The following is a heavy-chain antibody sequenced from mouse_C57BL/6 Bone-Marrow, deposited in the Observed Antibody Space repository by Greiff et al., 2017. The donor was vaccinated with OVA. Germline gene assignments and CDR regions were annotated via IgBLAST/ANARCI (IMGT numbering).Heavy chain of an antibody. J-gene: IGHJ1*03. Sequence: QVQLQPGAELVKPGASVKVSCKASGYTFTSYWMHWVKQRPGQGLEWIGRIHPSDSDTNYNQKFKGKATLTVDKSSSTAYMQLSSLTSEDSAVYYCAIYGSSSWYFDVWGTGTTVTVSS. CDR3: AIYGSSSWYFDV. V-gene: IGHV1-74*01. D-gene: IGHD1-1*01. CDR1: GYTFTSYW. CDR2: IHPSDSDT.